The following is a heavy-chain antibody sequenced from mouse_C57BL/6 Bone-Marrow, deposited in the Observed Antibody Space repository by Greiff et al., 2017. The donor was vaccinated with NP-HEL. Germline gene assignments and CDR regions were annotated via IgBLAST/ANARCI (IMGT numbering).Heavy chain of an antibody. V-gene: IGHV2-6*03. Sequence: QVQLKESGPGLVAPSQSLSITCTVSGFSLTSYGVHWVRQPPGKGLEWLVVIWSDGSTTYNSALKSRLSISKDNSKSQVFLKMNSLQTDDTAMYYCAREPPYYLYAMDYWGQGTSVTVSS. CDR1: GFSLTSYG. J-gene: IGHJ4*01. CDR2: IWSDGST. CDR3: AREPPYYLYAMDY. D-gene: IGHD1-1*02.